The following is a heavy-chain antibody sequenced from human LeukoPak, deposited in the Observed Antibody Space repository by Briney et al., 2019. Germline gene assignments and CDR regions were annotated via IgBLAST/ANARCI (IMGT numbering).Heavy chain of an antibody. CDR2: ISGSGDST. CDR1: GFTFSSYA. Sequence: GGSLRLSCAASGFTFSSYAMTWVRQAPGKGLEWVSTISGSGDSTSYADSVKGRFTISRDNSKDTLFLQVNSLRAEDAAVYFCARLSCGITACYPLDYWGQGTLVTVSS. J-gene: IGHJ4*02. CDR3: ARLSCGITACYPLDY. D-gene: IGHD2-2*01. V-gene: IGHV3-23*01.